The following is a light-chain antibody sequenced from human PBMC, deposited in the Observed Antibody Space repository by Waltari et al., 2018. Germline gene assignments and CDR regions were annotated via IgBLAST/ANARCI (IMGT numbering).Light chain of an antibody. CDR2: WAS. CDR1: QSVLYSSNNKNH. CDR3: QQYYSTPQYT. J-gene: IGKJ2*01. Sequence: DIVMTQSPDSLAVSLGERATINCKSSQSVLYSSNNKNHLAWYQQKPGQPPKLLIYWASTRESGVPDRFSGSGYGTDFTLTISSLQAEDVAVYYCQQYYSTPQYTFGQGTKLEIK. V-gene: IGKV4-1*01.